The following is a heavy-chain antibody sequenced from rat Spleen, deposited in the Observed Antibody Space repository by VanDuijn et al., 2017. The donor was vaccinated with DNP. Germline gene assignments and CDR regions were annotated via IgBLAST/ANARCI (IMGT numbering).Heavy chain of an antibody. CDR3: VRDYYDGSYYYHWFAY. J-gene: IGHJ3*01. Sequence: QVQLKESGPGLVQPSQTLSLTCTVSGFSLTTNGVSWVRQPPGKGLEWMGGMWSDGDTSYNSVLKSRLSIRRDTSKSQVFLKMSSLQTEDTATYYCVRDYYDGSYYYHWFAYWGQGTLVTVSS. CDR1: GFSLTTNG. V-gene: IGHV2-32*01. CDR2: MWSDGDT. D-gene: IGHD1-12*02.